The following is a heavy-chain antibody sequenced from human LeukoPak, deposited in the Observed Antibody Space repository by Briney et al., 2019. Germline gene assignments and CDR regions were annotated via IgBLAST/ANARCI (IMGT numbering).Heavy chain of an antibody. J-gene: IGHJ6*03. V-gene: IGHV3-7*01. D-gene: IGHD2-2*01. Sequence: GGSLRLSCAASGFTFSSYWMSWVRQAPGKGLEWVANIEQDGSEKYYVDSVKGRFTISRDNAKNSLYLQMNSLRAEDTAVYYCARAGYCSSTSCYYYYYYMDVWGKGTTVTVSS. CDR2: IEQDGSEK. CDR1: GFTFSSYW. CDR3: ARAGYCSSTSCYYYYYYMDV.